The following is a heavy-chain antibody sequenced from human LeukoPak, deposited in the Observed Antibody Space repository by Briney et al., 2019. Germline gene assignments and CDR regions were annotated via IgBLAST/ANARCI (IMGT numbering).Heavy chain of an antibody. CDR1: GGSISSGSYY. CDR3: ARSGSYGTDY. D-gene: IGHD1-26*01. V-gene: IGHV4-61*02. J-gene: IGHJ4*02. Sequence: SETLSLTCTVSGGSISSGSYYWSWIRQPAGKGLEWIGRIYTSGSTNYNPSLKSRVTISVDTSENQFSLKLSSVTAADTAVYYCARSGSYGTDYWGQGTLVTVSS. CDR2: IYTSGST.